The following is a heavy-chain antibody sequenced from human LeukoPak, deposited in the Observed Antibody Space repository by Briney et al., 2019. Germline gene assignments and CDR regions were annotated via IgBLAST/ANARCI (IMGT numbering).Heavy chain of an antibody. V-gene: IGHV4-4*07. D-gene: IGHD1-26*01. CDR2: IYTSGGT. J-gene: IGHJ4*02. CDR1: GDSVSSYY. Sequence: SETLSLTCTVSGDSVSSYYWSWIRQPARKRLEWIGRIYTSGGTNYNPSLTSRVTISLDTSRNQFSLKVTSLTAADTAVYYCARAPIGSHLDYWGPGTLVTVSS. CDR3: ARAPIGSHLDY.